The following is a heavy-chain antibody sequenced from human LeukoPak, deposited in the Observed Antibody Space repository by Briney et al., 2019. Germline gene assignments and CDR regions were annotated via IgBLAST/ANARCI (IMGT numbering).Heavy chain of an antibody. CDR2: IYHSGST. CDR3: ARPSSGYYRVDY. D-gene: IGHD3-22*01. J-gene: IGHJ4*02. Sequence: SETLSLTCAVSGYPISSGYYWGWIRQPPGKGLEWIGSIYHSGSTYYNPSLKSRVTISVDTSKNQFSLKLSSVTAADTAVYYCARPSSGYYRVDYWGQGTLVTVSS. V-gene: IGHV4-38-2*01. CDR1: GYPISSGYY.